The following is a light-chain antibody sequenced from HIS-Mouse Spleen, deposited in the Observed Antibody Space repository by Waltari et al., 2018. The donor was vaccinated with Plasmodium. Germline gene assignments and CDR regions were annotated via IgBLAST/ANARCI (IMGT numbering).Light chain of an antibody. CDR2: EVS. CDR1: SSDVGGYNY. Sequence: QSALTQPPSASGSPGQSVPISCTGTSSDVGGYNYVSWYQQHPGKAPKLLIYEVSTRPAGVPDRLPGSKSGNTASLTVSGLQAEDEADYYCSSYAGSNNLVFGGGTKLTVL. J-gene: IGLJ2*01. CDR3: SSYAGSNNLV. V-gene: IGLV2-8*01.